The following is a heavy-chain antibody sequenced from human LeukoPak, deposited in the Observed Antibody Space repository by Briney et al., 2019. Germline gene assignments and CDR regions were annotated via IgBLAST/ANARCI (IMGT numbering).Heavy chain of an antibody. CDR2: FSSSGSTI. D-gene: IGHD3-10*01. J-gene: IGHJ2*01. CDR1: GFTFSDYY. CDR3: ARDRYGSGSYYNWYFDL. V-gene: IGHV3-11*01. Sequence: RGSLRLSCAASGFTFSDYYMSWFRQAPGKGLEWVSYFSSSGSTIYQADSVKGRFTISRDNAKNSLYLQMNSLRAEDTAVYYCARDRYGSGSYYNWYFDLWGRGTLVTVSS.